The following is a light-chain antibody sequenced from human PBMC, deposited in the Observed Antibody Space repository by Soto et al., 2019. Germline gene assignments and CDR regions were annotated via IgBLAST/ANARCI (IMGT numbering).Light chain of an antibody. CDR2: EVT. CDR1: SIGFGSYNL. CDR3: SSYGGSSILVE. V-gene: IGLV2-23*02. Sequence: QSVLTHPASVSGGAGQSVRISFTGTSIGFGSYNLVSWFQQYPGEVPNLIIYEVTKRPSGVCAPSSGSTTASPASLTISGLQAEDEADYSCSSYGGSSILVEFGGGTQLTV. J-gene: IGLJ2*01.